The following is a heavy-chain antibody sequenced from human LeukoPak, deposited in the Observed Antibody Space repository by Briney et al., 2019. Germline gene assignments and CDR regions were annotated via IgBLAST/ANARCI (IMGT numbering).Heavy chain of an antibody. Sequence: GASVKVSCKASGYTFTGYYIHWVRQAPGQGLEWMGIINPSGGSTNYAQKFQGRATMTRGMSTSTVYMELSSLRSEDTAMYYCARDWRDAGGYFDYWGQGTLVTVSS. D-gene: IGHD3-3*01. V-gene: IGHV1-46*01. CDR1: GYTFTGYY. CDR3: ARDWRDAGGYFDY. CDR2: INPSGGST. J-gene: IGHJ4*02.